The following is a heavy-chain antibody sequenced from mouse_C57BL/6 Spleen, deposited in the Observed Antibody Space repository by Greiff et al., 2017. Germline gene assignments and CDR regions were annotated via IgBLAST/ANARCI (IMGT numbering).Heavy chain of an antibody. CDR3: ARRSSTSTTVGAEGAMDY. J-gene: IGHJ4*01. V-gene: IGHV1-77*01. D-gene: IGHD2-14*01. Sequence: VQLQQSGAELVKPGASVKISCKASGYTFTDYSINWVKQRPGQGLEWIGKIGPGSGRTYYNEKFKGKATLTADKSSSTAYMQLSSLTSDDSAVYFCARRSSTSTTVGAEGAMDYGGQGTSVTVAS. CDR2: IGPGSGRT. CDR1: GYTFTDYS.